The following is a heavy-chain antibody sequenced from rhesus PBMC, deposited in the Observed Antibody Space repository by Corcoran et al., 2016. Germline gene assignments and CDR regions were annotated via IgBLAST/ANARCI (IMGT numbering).Heavy chain of an antibody. CDR1: GGSISSNY. CDR3: ARHLRSCEVGQVPYYFDY. J-gene: IGHJ4*01. CDR2: ISGSGGRT. V-gene: IGHV4-173*01. Sequence: QLQLQESGPGLVKPSETLSLTCAVSGGSISSNYWSWIRQPPGKGLEWIGRISGSGGRTDYNHSLKIRVTISTDPSKNQFSLKLSAVTAADTAVYYCARHLRSCEVGQVPYYFDYWGQGVLVTVSS. D-gene: IGHD1-1-1*01.